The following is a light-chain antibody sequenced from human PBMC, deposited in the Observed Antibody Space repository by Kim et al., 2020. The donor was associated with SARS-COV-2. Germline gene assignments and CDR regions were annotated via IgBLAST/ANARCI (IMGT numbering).Light chain of an antibody. J-gene: IGLJ2*01. Sequence: SYELTQPPSVSVAPGKTARITCGGNNIGSKSVHWYQQKQGQAPVLVIYYDSDRPSGIPERFSGSNSGNTATLTISRVEAGDEADYYCQVWDSSSDHLVFGGGTQLTVL. CDR1: NIGSKS. CDR3: QVWDSSSDHLV. CDR2: YDS. V-gene: IGLV3-21*04.